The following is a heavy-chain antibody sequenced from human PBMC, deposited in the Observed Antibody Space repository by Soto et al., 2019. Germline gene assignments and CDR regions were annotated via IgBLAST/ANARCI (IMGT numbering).Heavy chain of an antibody. D-gene: IGHD3-3*01. V-gene: IGHV6-1*01. J-gene: IGHJ6*02. CDR3: VRDHPTYCDFWSGSLGDYYYGMDV. CDR1: GASVSSNSAA. CDR2: TYYRSKWYN. Sequence: SHTLSLTCAISGASVSSNSAAWNWIRQSPSRGLEWLGRTYYRSKWYNDYAVSVKSRITINPDTSKNQFSLQLNSVTPEDTAVYYCVRDHPTYCDFWSGSLGDYYYGMDVWGQGTTVTVSS.